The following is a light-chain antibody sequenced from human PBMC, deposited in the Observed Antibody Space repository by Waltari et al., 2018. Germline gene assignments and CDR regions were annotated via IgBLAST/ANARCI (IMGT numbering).Light chain of an antibody. CDR2: YKSDSEK. Sequence: QPVLTQPPSSSASPGDPATLTRTLPPDTQVGAFIMHSYRQTPGSPPRFLLYYKSDSEKAQGSGVPSRFSGSKDASANAGILVISGLQSEDEADYYCMFWPNNVWVFGGGTKLTVL. J-gene: IGLJ3*02. CDR1: PDTQVGAFI. CDR3: MFWPNNVWV. V-gene: IGLV5-37*01.